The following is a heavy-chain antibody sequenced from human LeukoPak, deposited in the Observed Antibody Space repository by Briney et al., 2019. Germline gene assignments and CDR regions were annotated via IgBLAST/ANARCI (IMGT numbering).Heavy chain of an antibody. CDR1: GFTFSSYA. V-gene: IGHV3-30-3*01. CDR3: ASHDIVVVVAAPEYDAFDI. J-gene: IGHJ3*02. D-gene: IGHD2-15*01. Sequence: GGSLRLSCAASGFTFSSYAMHWVRQAPGKGLEWVAVISYDGSNKYYADSVKGRFTISRDNSKNTLYLQMNSLRAEDTAVYYCASHDIVVVVAAPEYDAFDIWGQGTMVTVSS. CDR2: ISYDGSNK.